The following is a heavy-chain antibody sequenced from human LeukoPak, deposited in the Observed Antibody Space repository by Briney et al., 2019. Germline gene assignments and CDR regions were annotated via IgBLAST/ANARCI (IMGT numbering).Heavy chain of an antibody. CDR2: IIPIFGTA. V-gene: IGHV1-69*13. CDR3: AREAPTHCSSTSCLKRLYYRDV. J-gene: IGHJ6*03. CDR1: GGTFSSYA. D-gene: IGHD2-2*01. Sequence: SVKVSCKASGGTFSSYAISWVRQAPGQGVEWMGGIIPIFGTANYAQKFQGRVTITADESTSTAYMELSSLRSEDTAVYYCAREAPTHCSSTSCLKRLYYRDVWGKGTTVTVSS.